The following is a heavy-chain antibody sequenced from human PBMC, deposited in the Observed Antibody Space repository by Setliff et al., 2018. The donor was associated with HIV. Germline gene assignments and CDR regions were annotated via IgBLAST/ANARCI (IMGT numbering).Heavy chain of an antibody. CDR1: GFTFGSYA. CDR2: ISGSGDST. CDR3: AKTLPTLYPPHDYYFAMDV. Sequence: GGSLRLSCAPSGFTFGSYAMSWVRQAPGKGLEWVSVISGSGDSTFYADSLKGRFTISRDNSKDTLYLQMNSLRAEDTAVYYCAKTLPTLYPPHDYYFAMDVWGQGTTVTVSS. V-gene: IGHV3-23*01. D-gene: IGHD2-15*01. J-gene: IGHJ6*02.